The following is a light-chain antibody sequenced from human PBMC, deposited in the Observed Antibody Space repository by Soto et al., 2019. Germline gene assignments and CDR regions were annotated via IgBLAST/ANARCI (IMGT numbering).Light chain of an antibody. CDR1: QTVNNNY. CDR3: QQYGGSAPWT. Sequence: EIVLTQPPGPLSVSPGDRVTLSCRASQTVNNNYLAWYQQKPGRAPRLLIYGASTPATGTPARFSGSGSGTHFTLTVSRLEPEDFAVYYCQQYGGSAPWTFGPGTKVDIK. V-gene: IGKV3-20*01. J-gene: IGKJ1*01. CDR2: GAS.